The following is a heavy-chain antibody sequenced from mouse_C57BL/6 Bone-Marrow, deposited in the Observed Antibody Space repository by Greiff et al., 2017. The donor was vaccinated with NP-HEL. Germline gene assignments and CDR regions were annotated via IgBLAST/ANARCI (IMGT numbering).Heavy chain of an antibody. CDR2: IDPENGDT. J-gene: IGHJ2*01. D-gene: IGHD2-5*01. V-gene: IGHV14-4*01. CDR3: TTEGYSNSYYFDY. Sequence: VQLQQSGAELVRPGASVKLSCTASGFNIKDDYMHWVKQRPEQGLEWIGWIDPENGDTEYASKFQGQATITADTSSNTAYLQLSSLTSEDTAVYYCTTEGYSNSYYFDYWGQGTTLTVSS. CDR1: GFNIKDDY.